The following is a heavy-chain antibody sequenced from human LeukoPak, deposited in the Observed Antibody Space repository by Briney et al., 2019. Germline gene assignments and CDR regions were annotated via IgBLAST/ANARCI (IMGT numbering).Heavy chain of an antibody. CDR2: LIRCGGTT. D-gene: IGHD2-2*01. CDR3: AKDHCSRTNCYAGPDY. V-gene: IGHV3-23*01. Sequence: PGGSLRLSCAASGFTFSSYAMNWVREAPGKGLEWVSGLIRCGGTTHYADSVKGRFTISSDYSSNTLCLQMNSLRPEDTALYYCAKDHCSRTNCYAGPDYWGQGTLVTVSS. J-gene: IGHJ4*02. CDR1: GFTFSSYA.